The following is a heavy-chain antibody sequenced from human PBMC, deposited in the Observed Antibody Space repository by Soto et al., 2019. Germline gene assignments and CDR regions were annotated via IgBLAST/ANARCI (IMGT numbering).Heavy chain of an antibody. Sequence: QVQLVQSGAEVKKAGASVKVSCKASGYTFFSYGISWVRQAPGQGLEWMGWISPYNGDTNYALNLQGRVSMTTDTSTSTAYMELRSLKADDTAVYYCARALRTLSPSQYSVTTMDNWGQWTLVTVSS. CDR3: ARALRTLSPSQYSVTTMDN. CDR1: GYTFFSYG. V-gene: IGHV1-18*01. J-gene: IGHJ4*02. CDR2: ISPYNGDT. D-gene: IGHD3-22*01.